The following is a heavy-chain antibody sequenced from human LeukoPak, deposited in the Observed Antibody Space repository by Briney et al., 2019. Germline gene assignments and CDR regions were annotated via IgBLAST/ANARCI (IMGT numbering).Heavy chain of an antibody. V-gene: IGHV1-24*01. CDR2: FDPEDGET. CDR1: GYTLTELS. J-gene: IGHJ4*02. CDR3: VTMVRGVNHFDY. Sequence: GASVKVSCKVSGYTLTELSMHWVRQAPGKGLEWMGGFDPEDGETIYAQKFQGRVTMTEDTSTDTAYMELSSPRSEDTAVYYCVTMVRGVNHFDYWGQGTLVTVSS. D-gene: IGHD3-10*01.